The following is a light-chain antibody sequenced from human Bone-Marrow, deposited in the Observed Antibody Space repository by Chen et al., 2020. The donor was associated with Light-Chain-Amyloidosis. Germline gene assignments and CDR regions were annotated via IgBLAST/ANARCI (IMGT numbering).Light chain of an antibody. CDR1: DLPTKY. V-gene: IGLV3-25*03. J-gene: IGLJ2*01. CDR3: QSADSSGNYEVI. CDR2: RDT. Sequence: SYELTQPPSVSVSPGQTARITCSGDDLPTKYAYWYQQKPGQAPVLVIHRDTERPSGISERFCGSSSGTTATLTISGVQAEDEADYHRQSADSSGNYEVIFGGGTKLTVL.